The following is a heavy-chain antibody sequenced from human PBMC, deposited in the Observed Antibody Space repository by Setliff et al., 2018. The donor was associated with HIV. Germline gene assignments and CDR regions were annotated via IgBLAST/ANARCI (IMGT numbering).Heavy chain of an antibody. V-gene: IGHV3-23*01. CDR3: AKGYFDWLRAGTLDY. D-gene: IGHD3-9*01. CDR1: GGSFSGYY. Sequence: ETLSLTCAVYGGSFSGYYWSWIRQAPGKGLEWVSVISGSGDSTFYADSLKGRFTISRDNSKNTMFLQMNSLRAEDTAVYYCAKGYFDWLRAGTLDYWGQGSLVTVSS. J-gene: IGHJ4*02. CDR2: ISGSGDST.